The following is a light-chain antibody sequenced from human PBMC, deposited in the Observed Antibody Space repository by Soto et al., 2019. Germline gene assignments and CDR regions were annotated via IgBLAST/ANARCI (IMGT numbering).Light chain of an antibody. J-gene: IGLJ1*01. CDR1: SSDVGGYNF. CDR2: DVS. V-gene: IGLV2-14*01. CDR3: SSYTISSTLKV. Sequence: QSALTQPASVSGSPGQSITISCTGTSSDVGGYNFVSWYQKHPGKAPKLMIYDVSNRPSGVANRFSGSKSGNTASLTISGLQAEDEADYYCSSYTISSTLKVYGTGTKLTVL.